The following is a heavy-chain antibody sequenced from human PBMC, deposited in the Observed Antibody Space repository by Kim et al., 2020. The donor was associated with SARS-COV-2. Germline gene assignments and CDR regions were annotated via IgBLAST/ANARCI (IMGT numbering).Heavy chain of an antibody. J-gene: IGHJ4*02. Sequence: ISDGGGRTHYADSVKGRFTISRDNSKSTLFLHRNSLRAEDTAVYYCEASDYWGQGSLVTVSS. CDR2: ISDGGGRT. CDR3: EASDY. V-gene: IGHV3-23*01.